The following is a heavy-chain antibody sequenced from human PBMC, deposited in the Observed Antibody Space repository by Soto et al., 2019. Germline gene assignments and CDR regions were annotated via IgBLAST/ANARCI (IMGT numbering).Heavy chain of an antibody. CDR2: TIPILDVA. J-gene: IGHJ6*02. CDR3: AQLWFGELWHGMDV. Sequence: SVKVSCKASGGDFNSYTISWVRQAPGQGPDWMGTTIPILDVAKNAQKLQGRVTISADKSASTVYMELRSLRSDDTAVYYCAQLWFGELWHGMDVWG. V-gene: IGHV1-69*02. D-gene: IGHD3-10*01. CDR1: GGDFNSYT.